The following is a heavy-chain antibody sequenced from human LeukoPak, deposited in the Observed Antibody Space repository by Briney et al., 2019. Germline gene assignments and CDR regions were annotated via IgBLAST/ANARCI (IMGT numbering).Heavy chain of an antibody. CDR2: IYPGDSDT. J-gene: IGHJ3*02. CDR1: GYSFTSYW. V-gene: IGHV5-51*01. CDR3: ASRRDGYKTRFAFDI. Sequence: GESLKISCKGSGYSFTSYWIGWVRKLPGKGLGGMGIIYPGDSDTRYSPSFQGQVTISADKSISTAYLQWSSLKASDTAMYYCASRRDGYKTRFAFDIWGQGTMVTVSS. D-gene: IGHD5-24*01.